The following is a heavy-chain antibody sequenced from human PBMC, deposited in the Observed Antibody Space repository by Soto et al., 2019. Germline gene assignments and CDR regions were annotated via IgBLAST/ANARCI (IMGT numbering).Heavy chain of an antibody. Sequence: QVQLVQSGAEVKKPGASVKVSCKASGYTFTNYGLTWVRQAPGQGLEWMGWISGYNGNTNYAQNLQGRVTMTTDTSTSTAYMELRSLRSYDTAFYYCARGGVGYCSGGTCPHNWFDPWGQGTLVTVSS. J-gene: IGHJ5*02. CDR2: ISGYNGNT. V-gene: IGHV1-18*01. CDR3: ARGGVGYCSGGTCPHNWFDP. CDR1: GYTFTNYG. D-gene: IGHD2-15*01.